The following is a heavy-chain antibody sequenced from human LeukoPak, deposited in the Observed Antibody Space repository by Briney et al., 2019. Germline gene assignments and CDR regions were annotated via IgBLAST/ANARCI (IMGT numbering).Heavy chain of an antibody. CDR2: IIPIFGTA. J-gene: IGHJ3*02. Sequence: SVKVSCKASGGTFSSYAISWVRQAPGQGLEWMGGIIPIFGTANYAQKFQGRVTITTDESTSTAYMELSSLRSEDTAVYYCARGDYCSSTSCHTPHAFDIWGQGTMVTVSS. CDR3: ARGDYCSSTSCHTPHAFDI. D-gene: IGHD2-2*01. V-gene: IGHV1-69*05. CDR1: GGTFSSYA.